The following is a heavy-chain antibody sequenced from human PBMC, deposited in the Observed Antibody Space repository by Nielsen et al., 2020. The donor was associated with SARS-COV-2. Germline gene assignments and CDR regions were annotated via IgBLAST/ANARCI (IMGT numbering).Heavy chain of an antibody. Sequence: GKSLKISCAASGFTFSIYSMSWVRQAPGKGLEWVANIKQDGSEKYYVDSVKGRFTISRDNAKNSLYLQMNTLRAEDTAVYYCAREDYDSSGCIDYWGQGTLVTVSS. D-gene: IGHD3-22*01. CDR3: AREDYDSSGCIDY. V-gene: IGHV3-7*01. CDR1: GFTFSIYS. CDR2: IKQDGSEK. J-gene: IGHJ4*02.